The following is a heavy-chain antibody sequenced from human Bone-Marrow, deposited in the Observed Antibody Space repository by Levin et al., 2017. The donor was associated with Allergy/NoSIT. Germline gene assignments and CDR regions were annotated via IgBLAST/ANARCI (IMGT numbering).Heavy chain of an antibody. CDR1: GYSISSGYY. Sequence: PSETLSLTCGVSGYSISSGYYWGWIRQPPGKGLEWIGHIHHSGSTSYNSSLKSRVSISVDTSKNQFSLKLSSVTAADTAVYYCARIRGCTGGSCYAPDYWGQGILVTVSS. J-gene: IGHJ4*02. D-gene: IGHD2-15*01. CDR3: ARIRGCTGGSCYAPDY. V-gene: IGHV4-38-2*01. CDR2: IHHSGST.